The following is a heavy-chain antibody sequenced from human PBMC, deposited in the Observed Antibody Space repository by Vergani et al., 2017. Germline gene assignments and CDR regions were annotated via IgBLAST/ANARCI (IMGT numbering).Heavy chain of an antibody. J-gene: IGHJ3*02. V-gene: IGHV4-38-2*01. CDR2: IYHSGST. CDR3: ARPRGSSWYKDAFDI. D-gene: IGHD6-13*01. CDR1: GYSISSGYY. Sequence: QVQLQESGPGLVKPSETLSLTCAVSGYSISSGYYWGWIRQPPGEGLEWIGSIYHSGSTYYNPSLKSRVTISVDTSKNQFSLKLSSVTAADTAVYYCARPRGSSWYKDAFDIWGQGTMVTVSS.